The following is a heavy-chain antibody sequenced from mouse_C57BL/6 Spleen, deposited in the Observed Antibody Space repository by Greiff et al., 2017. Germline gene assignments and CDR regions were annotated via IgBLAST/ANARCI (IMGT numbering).Heavy chain of an antibody. CDR1: GYTFTSYW. CDR3: ARWYYYGSSYRAMDY. D-gene: IGHD1-1*01. Sequence: VQLQQPGAELVMPGASVKLSCKASGYTFTSYWMHWVKQRPGQGLEWIGEIDPSDSYTNYNQKFKGKSTLTVDKSSSTAYMQLSSLTSEDSAVYDCARWYYYGSSYRAMDYWGQGTSVTVSS. V-gene: IGHV1-69*01. CDR2: IDPSDSYT. J-gene: IGHJ4*01.